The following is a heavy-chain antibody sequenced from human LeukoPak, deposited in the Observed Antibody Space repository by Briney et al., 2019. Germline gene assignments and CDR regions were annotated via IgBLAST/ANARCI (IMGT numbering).Heavy chain of an antibody. CDR2: IRSKANSYAT. V-gene: IGHV3-73*01. D-gene: IGHD1-26*01. CDR1: GFTFSGSA. J-gene: IGHJ4*02. CDR3: ARDSGSYPLDY. Sequence: GGSLRLSCAASGFTFSGSAMHWVRQASGKGLEWVGRIRSKANSYATAYAASVKGRFTISRDNAKNSLYLQMNSLRAEDTAVYYCARDSGSYPLDYWGQGTLVTVSS.